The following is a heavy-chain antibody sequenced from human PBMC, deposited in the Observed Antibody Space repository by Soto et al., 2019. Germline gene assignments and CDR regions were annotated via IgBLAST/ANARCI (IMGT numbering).Heavy chain of an antibody. D-gene: IGHD3-22*01. J-gene: IGHJ4*02. Sequence: PGGSLRLSCAASGFTFSSYAMSWVHQAPGKGLEWVSAISGSGGSTYYADSVKGRFTTSRDNSKNTLYLQMNSLRAEDTAVYYCAKENENYDSSGYTFDYWGQGTLVTVSS. CDR1: GFTFSSYA. CDR2: ISGSGGST. CDR3: AKENENYDSSGYTFDY. V-gene: IGHV3-23*01.